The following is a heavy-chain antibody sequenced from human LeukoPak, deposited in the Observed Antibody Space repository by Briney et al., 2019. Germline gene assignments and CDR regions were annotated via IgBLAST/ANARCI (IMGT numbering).Heavy chain of an antibody. J-gene: IGHJ4*02. D-gene: IGHD1-1*01. CDR3: ARTDV. CDR1: GFTVSSYS. CDR2: FSGSGGST. Sequence: GGSLRLPCAASGFTVSSYSMSWLGPPPRRGRKWVSAFSGSGGSTYYAASENGRFTISRDKSKNTPDVQMNSLRAKGTALYYYARTDVWGQGTLVTVSS. V-gene: IGHV3-23*01.